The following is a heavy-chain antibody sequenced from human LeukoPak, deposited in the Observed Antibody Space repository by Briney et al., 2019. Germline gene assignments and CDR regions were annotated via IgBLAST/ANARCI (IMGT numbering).Heavy chain of an antibody. CDR2: IYSGGST. CDR1: GFTVSSNY. V-gene: IGHV3-53*01. CDR3: AREGLLWFGEFMGNDAFDI. D-gene: IGHD3-10*01. Sequence: GGSLRLSCAASGFTVSSNYMGWVRQAPGKGLEWVSVIYSGGSTYYADSVKGRFTISRDNSKNTLYLQMNSLRAEDTAVYYCAREGLLWFGEFMGNDAFDIWGQGTMVTVSS. J-gene: IGHJ3*02.